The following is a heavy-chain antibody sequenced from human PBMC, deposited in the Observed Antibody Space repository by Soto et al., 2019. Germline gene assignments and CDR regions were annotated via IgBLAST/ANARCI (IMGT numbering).Heavy chain of an antibody. V-gene: IGHV1-8*01. CDR3: AVGFYDILTGYYWRDYYYYMDV. J-gene: IGHJ6*03. D-gene: IGHD3-9*01. Sequence: ASVKVSCKASGYTFTSYDINWVRQATGQGLEWMGWTNPNSGNTGYAQKFQGRVTMTRNTSISTAYMELSSLRSEDTAVYYCAVGFYDILTGYYWRDYYYYMDVWGKGTTVTVSS. CDR1: GYTFTSYD. CDR2: TNPNSGNT.